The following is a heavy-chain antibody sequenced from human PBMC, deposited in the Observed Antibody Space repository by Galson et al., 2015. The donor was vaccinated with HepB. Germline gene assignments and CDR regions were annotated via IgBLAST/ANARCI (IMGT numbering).Heavy chain of an antibody. CDR2: IYYSGST. V-gene: IGHV4-39*01. CDR1: GGSISSSSYY. D-gene: IGHD6-19*01. Sequence: TLSLTCTVSGGSISSSSYYWGWIRQPPGKGLEWIGSIYYSGSTNYNPSLKSRVTISVDTSKNQFSLKLSSVTAADTSVYYCASIVRAVAGRGFDYWGQGTLVTVSS. CDR3: ASIVRAVAGRGFDY. J-gene: IGHJ4*02.